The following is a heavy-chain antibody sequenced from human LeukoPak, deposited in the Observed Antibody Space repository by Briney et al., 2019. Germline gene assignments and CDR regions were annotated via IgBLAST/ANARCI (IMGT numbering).Heavy chain of an antibody. J-gene: IGHJ1*01. CDR3: ARGYYDSSDFEYFQH. D-gene: IGHD3-22*01. CDR1: GYSFTGYY. V-gene: IGHV1-2*02. Sequence: ASVKVSCKASGYSFTGYYIHWVRQAPGQGLEWMAWINPNSGDTNFQGRVTMTRDTSISTVYMELSRLRSDDTAVFFCARGYYDSSDFEYFQHWGQGTLVTVSS. CDR2: INPNSGDT.